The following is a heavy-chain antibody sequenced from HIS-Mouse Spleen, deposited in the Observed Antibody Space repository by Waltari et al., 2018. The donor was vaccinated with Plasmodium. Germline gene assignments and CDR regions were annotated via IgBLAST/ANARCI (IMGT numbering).Heavy chain of an antibody. CDR2: INHSGST. V-gene: IGHV4-34*01. CDR3: ARGRDTAMAKVAYLDY. Sequence: QVQLQQWGAGLLKPSETLSLTCAVYGGSFSGYYWSWIRQPPGKGLEWIGEINHSGSTNSNPSLKSRVTISVDTSKNQLSLKLSSVTAADTAVYYCARGRDTAMAKVAYLDYWGQGTLVTVSS. D-gene: IGHD5-18*01. J-gene: IGHJ4*02. CDR1: GGSFSGYY.